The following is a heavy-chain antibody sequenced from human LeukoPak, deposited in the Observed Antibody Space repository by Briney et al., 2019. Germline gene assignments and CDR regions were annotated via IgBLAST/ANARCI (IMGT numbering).Heavy chain of an antibody. CDR2: IYYSGST. CDR1: GGSISSYY. D-gene: IGHD6-13*01. J-gene: IGHJ4*02. Sequence: SETLSLTCTVSGGSISSYYWSWIRQPPGKGLEWIGHIYYSGSTNYNPSLKSRVTISIDTSKNQFSLRLSSVTAADTAVYYCARDGAAAGIFDYWGQGTLVTVSS. V-gene: IGHV4-59*01. CDR3: ARDGAAAGIFDY.